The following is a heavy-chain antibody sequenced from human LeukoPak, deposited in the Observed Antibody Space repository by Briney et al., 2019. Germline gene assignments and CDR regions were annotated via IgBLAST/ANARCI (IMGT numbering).Heavy chain of an antibody. CDR3: ARLNEVTKYWYFDL. D-gene: IGHD4-17*01. CDR1: GLTFSSYA. Sequence: GGSLRLSCAASGLTFSSYAMSWVRQAPGKGLECISGFSGSGGSTYYADSVKGRFTISRDNSKNTLYLQMNSLRAEDTAVYYCARLNEVTKYWYFDLWGRGTLVTVSS. CDR2: FSGSGGST. V-gene: IGHV3-23*01. J-gene: IGHJ2*01.